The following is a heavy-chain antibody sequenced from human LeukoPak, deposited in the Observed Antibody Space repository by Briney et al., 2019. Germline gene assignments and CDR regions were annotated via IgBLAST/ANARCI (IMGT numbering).Heavy chain of an antibody. V-gene: IGHV4-39*07. CDR2: IYYSGST. Sequence: PSETLSLTCTVSGGSISSSSYYWGWIRQPPGKGLEWIGSIYYSGSTYYNPSLKSRVTISVDTSKNQFSLKLSSVTAADTAVYYCARGQDISGWYYYYYMDVWGKGTTVTVSS. J-gene: IGHJ6*03. CDR3: ARGQDISGWYYYYYMDV. D-gene: IGHD2-15*01. CDR1: GGSISSSSYY.